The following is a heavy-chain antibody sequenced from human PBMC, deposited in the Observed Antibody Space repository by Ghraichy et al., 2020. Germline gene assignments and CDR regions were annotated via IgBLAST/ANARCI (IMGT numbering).Heavy chain of an antibody. V-gene: IGHV3-53*01. Sequence: GGSLRLSCAASGFTVSSNYMSWVRQAPGKGLEWVSVIYSGGSTYYADSVKGRFTISRDNSKNTLYLQMNSLRAEDTAVYYCARDHTRSGPGGMDVWGQGTTVTVSS. CDR3: ARDHTRSGPGGMDV. J-gene: IGHJ6*02. CDR2: IYSGGST. CDR1: GFTVSSNY. D-gene: IGHD6-25*01.